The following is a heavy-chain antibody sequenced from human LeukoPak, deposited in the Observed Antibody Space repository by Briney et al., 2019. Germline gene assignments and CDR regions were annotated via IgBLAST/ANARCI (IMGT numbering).Heavy chain of an antibody. V-gene: IGHV3-11*06. CDR3: ARAGRMRIAVAGARAFDI. Sequence: PGGSLRLSCAASGFTFSDYYMSWIRQAPGKGLGWVSYISSSSSYTNYADSVKGRFTISRDNAKNSLYLQMNSLRAEDTAVYYCARAGRMRIAVAGARAFDIWGQGTMVTVSS. CDR2: ISSSSSYT. CDR1: GFTFSDYY. D-gene: IGHD6-19*01. J-gene: IGHJ3*02.